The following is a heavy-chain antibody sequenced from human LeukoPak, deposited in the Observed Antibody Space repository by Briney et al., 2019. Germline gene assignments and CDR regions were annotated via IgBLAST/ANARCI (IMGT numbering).Heavy chain of an antibody. J-gene: IGHJ5*02. V-gene: IGHV4-4*07. CDR1: GGSISSYY. Sequence: PSETLSLTCTVSGGSISSYYWSWIRQPAGKGLEWIGRIYTSGSTNYNPSLKSRVTMSVDTSKNQFSLKLSSVTAADTAVYYCARVPYSSSWSNWFDPWGQGTLVTVSS. CDR3: ARVPYSSSWSNWFDP. D-gene: IGHD6-13*01. CDR2: IYTSGST.